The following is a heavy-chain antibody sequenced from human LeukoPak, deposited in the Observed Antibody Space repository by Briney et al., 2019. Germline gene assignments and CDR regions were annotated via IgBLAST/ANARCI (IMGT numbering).Heavy chain of an antibody. CDR3: ARDRRYYDSSGYYFHWYFDL. J-gene: IGHJ2*01. D-gene: IGHD3-22*01. Sequence: GGSLRLSCAASGFTVSSNYMSWVRQAPGKGLEWVSVIYSGVSTYYADSVKGRFTISRDNSKNTLYLQMNSLRAEDTALYYCARDRRYYDSSGYYFHWYFDLWGRGTLVTASS. V-gene: IGHV3-53*01. CDR2: IYSGVST. CDR1: GFTVSSNY.